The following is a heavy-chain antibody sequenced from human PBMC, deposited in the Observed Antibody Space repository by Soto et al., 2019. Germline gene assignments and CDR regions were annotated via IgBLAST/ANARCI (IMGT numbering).Heavy chain of an antibody. CDR1: GFTISSYA. V-gene: IGHV3-23*01. Sequence: GSLRLSCAVSGFTISSYAMTWVRQAPGKGLEWVSTISGSDGLTYYADSVKGRFTISRDNSKNTLYLQMNSLRAEDTAVYYCAKSGGTYGPGASLLFHWGQGTLVTVSS. CDR2: ISGSDGLT. J-gene: IGHJ4*02. D-gene: IGHD3-10*01. CDR3: AKSGGTYGPGASLLFH.